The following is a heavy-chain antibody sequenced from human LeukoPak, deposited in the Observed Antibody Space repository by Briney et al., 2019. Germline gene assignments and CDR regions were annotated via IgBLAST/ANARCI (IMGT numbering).Heavy chain of an antibody. Sequence: GGSLRLSCAASGFTFSTYVMNWFRQAPGKGLEWVSTISVGAEYIFYADSVKGRFTISRDDSNNALYLQMHSLRAEDAALYYCASGPPFLKYFEYWGQGTLVTVSS. CDR2: ISVGAEYI. CDR3: ASGPPFLKYFEY. D-gene: IGHD3-3*01. J-gene: IGHJ4*02. CDR1: GFTFSTYV. V-gene: IGHV3-23*01.